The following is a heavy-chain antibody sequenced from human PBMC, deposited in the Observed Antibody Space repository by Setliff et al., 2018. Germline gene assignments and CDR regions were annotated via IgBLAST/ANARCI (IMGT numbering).Heavy chain of an antibody. V-gene: IGHV4-61*02. CDR2: VHASGSP. CDR1: GGSIRSGSFY. D-gene: IGHD3-9*01. J-gene: IGHJ4*02. CDR3: AKERYFDWFFEN. Sequence: SETLSLTCTVSGGSIRSGSFYWSWIRQSAEKGLEWIGRVHASGSPNYNPSFKGRVTISLDTSTDQFSLNLNSVTAADTAVYYCAKERYFDWFFENWGQGTLVTVS.